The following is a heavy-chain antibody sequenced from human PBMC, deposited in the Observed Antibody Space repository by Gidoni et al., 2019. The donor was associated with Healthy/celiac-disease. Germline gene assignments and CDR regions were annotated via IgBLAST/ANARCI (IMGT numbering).Heavy chain of an antibody. CDR1: GFTLSNAW. D-gene: IGHD5-18*01. J-gene: IGHJ4*02. CDR3: TTDGADTDYFDY. V-gene: IGHV3-15*07. CDR2: IKSTTDGGTT. Sequence: EVQLVASGGGLVKPGGSPSLSCAASGFTLSNAWMTWVRQDPGKGLEWVGRIKSTTDGGTTDYAAPVKGRCIITRDDAKNTLYLQMNSLNTEDTAVYYCTTDGADTDYFDYWGQGTLVTVSS.